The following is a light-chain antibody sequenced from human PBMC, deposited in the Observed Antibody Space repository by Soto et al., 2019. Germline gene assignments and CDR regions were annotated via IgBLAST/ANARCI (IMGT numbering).Light chain of an antibody. V-gene: IGKV3-11*01. CDR3: QQRTDWPPIT. J-gene: IGKJ5*01. CDR1: QSVSTV. Sequence: EIVLTQSPATLSLSPGERATLSCGASQSVSTVLAWYQQQPGQAPRLLLYDASTSATGVPARFSGSGSGTDFTPPTSNLESEEDGVDYCQQRTDWPPITFGQGTRLDIK. CDR2: DAS.